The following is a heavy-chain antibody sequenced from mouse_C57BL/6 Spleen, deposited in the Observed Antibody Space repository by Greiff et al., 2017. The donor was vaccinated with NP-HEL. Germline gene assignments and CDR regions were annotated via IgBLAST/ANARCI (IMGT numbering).Heavy chain of an antibody. V-gene: IGHV1-15*01. Sequence: QVQLKQSGAELVRPGASVTLSCKASGYTFTDYEMHWVKQTPVHGLEWIGAIDPETGGTAYNQKFKGKAILTADKSSSTAYMELRSLTSEDSAVYYCTLLRKDAMDYWGQGTSVTVSS. CDR1: GYTFTDYE. D-gene: IGHD1-1*01. CDR3: TLLRKDAMDY. J-gene: IGHJ4*01. CDR2: IDPETGGT.